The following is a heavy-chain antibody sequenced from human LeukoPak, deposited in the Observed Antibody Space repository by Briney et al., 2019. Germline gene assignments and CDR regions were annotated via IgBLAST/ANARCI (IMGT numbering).Heavy chain of an antibody. J-gene: IGHJ5*02. CDR3: ARDLFGSAGNWFDP. CDR2: ISSSSSYI. V-gene: IGHV3-21*01. Sequence: PGGSLRLSCAASGFTFSSYSMNLVRQAPGKGLEWVSSISSSSSYIYYADSVKGRFTISRDNAKNSLYLQMNSLRAEDTAVYYCARDLFGSAGNWFDPWGQGTLVTVSS. CDR1: GFTFSSYS. D-gene: IGHD3-10*01.